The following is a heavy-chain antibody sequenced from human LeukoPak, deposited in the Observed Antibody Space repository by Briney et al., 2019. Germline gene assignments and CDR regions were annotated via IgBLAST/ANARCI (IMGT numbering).Heavy chain of an antibody. CDR2: IYYTGST. Sequence: SETLSLTCTVSGGSISSYYWSWIRQSPGKGLESLGYIYYTGSTNYNPSLKSRVTMSVDTSRNQFFLRLSSVTAADTAVYYCARFSEYYHSSVHYLDYRGQGTLVSVSS. V-gene: IGHV4-59*01. J-gene: IGHJ4*02. CDR3: ARFSEYYHSSVHYLDY. D-gene: IGHD3-22*01. CDR1: GGSISSYY.